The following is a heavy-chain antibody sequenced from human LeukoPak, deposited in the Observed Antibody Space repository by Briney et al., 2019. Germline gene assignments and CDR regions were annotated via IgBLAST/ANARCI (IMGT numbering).Heavy chain of an antibody. CDR2: IYYSGST. Sequence: PSETLSLTCTVSGGSISSGGYYWSWIRQHPGKGLEWIGYIYYSGSTYYNPSLKSRVTISVDTSKNQFSLKLSSVTAADTAVYYCARVLRYFDWLTLFDYWGQGTLVTVSS. CDR1: GGSISSGGYY. CDR3: ARVLRYFDWLTLFDY. J-gene: IGHJ4*02. V-gene: IGHV4-31*03. D-gene: IGHD3-9*01.